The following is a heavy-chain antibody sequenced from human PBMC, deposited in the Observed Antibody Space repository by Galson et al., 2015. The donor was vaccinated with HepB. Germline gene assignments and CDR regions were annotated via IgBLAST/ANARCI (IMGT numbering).Heavy chain of an antibody. J-gene: IGHJ3*02. Sequence: SVKVSCKASGYTFTSYYMHWVRQAPGQGLEWMGIINPSGGSTSYAQKFQGRVTMTRDTSTSTVYMELSSLRSGDTAVYYCATLIRTKDAFDIWGQGTMVTVSS. CDR2: INPSGGST. CDR3: ATLIRTKDAFDI. V-gene: IGHV1-46*01. CDR1: GYTFTSYY.